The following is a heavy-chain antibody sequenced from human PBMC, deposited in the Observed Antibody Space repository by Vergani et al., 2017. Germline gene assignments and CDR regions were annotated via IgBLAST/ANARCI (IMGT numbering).Heavy chain of an antibody. D-gene: IGHD3-22*01. CDR3: ASSYYYDSSGYSYFDY. CDR2: TYPGDSDT. V-gene: IGHV5-51*01. J-gene: IGHJ4*02. Sequence: EVPLVQSGAAVKKPGESLKISCTGSGYSFTSYWIGWVRQMPGKGLEWMGITYPGDSDTRYSPSFQGQVTISADKSISTAYLQWSSLKASDTAMYYCASSYYYDSSGYSYFDYWGQGTLVTVSS. CDR1: GYSFTSYW.